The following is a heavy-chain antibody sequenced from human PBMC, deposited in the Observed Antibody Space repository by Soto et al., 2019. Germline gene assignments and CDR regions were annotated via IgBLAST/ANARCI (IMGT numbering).Heavy chain of an antibody. CDR2: IFSSGST. J-gene: IGHJ4*02. CDR1: GGSISSYY. CDR3: ARGKGGYSAFDC. Sequence: SETLCLTWTVSGGSISSYYWSWIRQPPGKGLEWIGYIFSSGSTNSNPSLKSRLTISVDTSKNQFSLKLSSVTAADTAVYYCARGKGGYSAFDCWGQGTLVTVSS. V-gene: IGHV4-59*01. D-gene: IGHD2-15*01.